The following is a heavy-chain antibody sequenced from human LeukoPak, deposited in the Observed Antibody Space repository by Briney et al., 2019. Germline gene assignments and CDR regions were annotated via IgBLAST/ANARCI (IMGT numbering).Heavy chain of an antibody. CDR3: ARGGGISHYYYYMDV. Sequence: SETLSLTCTVSGGSISSSNYYWGWIRQPPGKGLEWIGTIYYSGSTYYNPSLKSRVTISVDTSKNQFSLKLSSATAADTAVYYCARGGGISHYYYYMDVWGKGTTVTISS. D-gene: IGHD6-13*01. CDR1: GGSISSSNYY. V-gene: IGHV4-39*07. J-gene: IGHJ6*03. CDR2: IYYSGST.